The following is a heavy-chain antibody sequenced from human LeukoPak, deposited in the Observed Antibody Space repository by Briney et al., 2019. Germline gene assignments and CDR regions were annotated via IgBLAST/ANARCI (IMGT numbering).Heavy chain of an antibody. V-gene: IGHV5-51*01. D-gene: IGHD1-1*01. Sequence: GESLKISCKGSGYSFSDYWIGWVRQMPGKGLEWMGLIYPRDSDTRYSPSFQGQVTISADKSISTAYLQWTSLKAPDTAIYYCARWNPLGFDFWGQGTLVTVST. CDR2: IYPRDSDT. CDR1: GYSFSDYW. J-gene: IGHJ4*02. CDR3: ARWNPLGFDF.